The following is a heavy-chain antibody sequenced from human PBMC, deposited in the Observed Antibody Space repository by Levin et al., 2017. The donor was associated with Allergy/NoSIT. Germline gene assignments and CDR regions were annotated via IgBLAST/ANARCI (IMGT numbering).Heavy chain of an antibody. Sequence: GESLKISCAASEFTFTNAWMSWVRQAPGKGLEWVGRIKSKSHGGTTDYAAPVKGRFTISRDDSKNTLYLQMNSLETEDTAVYYCTKTFHSDSSFDYWGQGALVIVSS. CDR2: IKSKSHGGTT. V-gene: IGHV3-15*01. J-gene: IGHJ4*02. D-gene: IGHD3-22*01. CDR3: TKTFHSDSSFDY. CDR1: EFTFTNAW.